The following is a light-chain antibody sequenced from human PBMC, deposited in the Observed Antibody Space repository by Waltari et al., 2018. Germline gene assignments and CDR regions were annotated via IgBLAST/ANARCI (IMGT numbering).Light chain of an antibody. CDR3: AAWDDSLSGRV. CDR2: RNN. J-gene: IGLJ3*02. CDR1: RYNIGRNY. V-gene: IGLV1-47*01. Sequence: QSVLTQPPSASGTPGQRVPISCSGTRYNIGRNYLSWYQQLPGTAPKLLIYRNNQRPSGVPDRFSGSKSGTSASLAISGLRSEDEADYYCAAWDDSLSGRVFGGGTKVTVL.